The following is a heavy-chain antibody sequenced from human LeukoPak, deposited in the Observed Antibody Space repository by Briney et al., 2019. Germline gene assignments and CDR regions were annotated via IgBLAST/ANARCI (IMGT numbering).Heavy chain of an antibody. Sequence: PGGSLRLSCAASGFTFSSYWMHWVRQAPGRGLVWVSRIKSDGSSTSYADSVKGRFTISRDNAKNTLYLQMNSLRAEDTAVYYCTRVPYLGGQGTLVTVSS. D-gene: IGHD2/OR15-2a*01. CDR3: TRVPYL. CDR1: GFTFSSYW. J-gene: IGHJ4*02. V-gene: IGHV3-74*01. CDR2: IKSDGSST.